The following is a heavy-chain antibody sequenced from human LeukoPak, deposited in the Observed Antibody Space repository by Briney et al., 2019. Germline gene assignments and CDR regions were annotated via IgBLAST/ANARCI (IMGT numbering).Heavy chain of an antibody. J-gene: IGHJ4*02. D-gene: IGHD3-10*01. CDR3: ARDQAILQPYGRDY. CDR2: INANSGGT. V-gene: IGHV1-2*02. CDR1: GYTFTGYY. Sequence: GGSVRVSCKASGYTFTGYYMHWVRQAPGKGVEWMGWINANSGGTSYAQKFQGRVTMTRDTSMSTGYMEVSRLRADDTAVYYCARDQAILQPYGRDYWGQGTLVTVSS.